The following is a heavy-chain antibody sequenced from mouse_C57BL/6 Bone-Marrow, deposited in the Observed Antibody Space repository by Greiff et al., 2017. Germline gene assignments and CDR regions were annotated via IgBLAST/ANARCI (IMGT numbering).Heavy chain of an antibody. CDR3: ARVYYYGSSYQYFDV. D-gene: IGHD1-1*01. J-gene: IGHJ1*03. Sequence: QVQLKQPGAELVKPGASVKLSCKASGYTFTSYWMHWVKQRPGRGLEWIGRIDPNSGGTKYNEKFKSKATLAVDKPSSTAYMQLSSLTSEDSAVYYCARVYYYGSSYQYFDVWGTGTTVTVSS. CDR1: GYTFTSYW. CDR2: IDPNSGGT. V-gene: IGHV1-72*01.